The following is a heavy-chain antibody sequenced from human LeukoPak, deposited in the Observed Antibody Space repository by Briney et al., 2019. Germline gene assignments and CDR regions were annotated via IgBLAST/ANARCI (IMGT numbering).Heavy chain of an antibody. CDR2: INHSGST. D-gene: IGHD4-17*01. CDR3: ARVRADDYGDYYFDY. Sequence: PSETLSLTCAVYGGSFSGYYWSWIRQPPGKGLEWIGEINHSGSTNYNPSLKSRVTISEDTSKNQFSLKLSSVTAADTAVYYCARVRADDYGDYYFDYWGQGTLVTVSS. J-gene: IGHJ4*02. V-gene: IGHV4-34*01. CDR1: GGSFSGYY.